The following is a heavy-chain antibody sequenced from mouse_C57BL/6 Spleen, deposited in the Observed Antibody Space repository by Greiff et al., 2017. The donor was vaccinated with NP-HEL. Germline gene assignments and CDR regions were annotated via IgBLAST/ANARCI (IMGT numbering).Heavy chain of an antibody. CDR1: GFTFSDYY. CDR3: ARDANGYAMDY. Sequence: EVKLVESEGGLVQPGSSMKLSCTASGFTFSDYYMAWVRQVPEKGLEWVANINYDGSSTYYLDSLKSRFIISRDNAKNILYLQMSSLKSEDTATYYCARDANGYAMDYWGQGTSVTVSS. V-gene: IGHV5-16*01. J-gene: IGHJ4*01. CDR2: INYDGSST.